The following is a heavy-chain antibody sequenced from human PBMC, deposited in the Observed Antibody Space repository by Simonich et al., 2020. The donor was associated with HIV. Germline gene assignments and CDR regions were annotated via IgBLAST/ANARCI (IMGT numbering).Heavy chain of an antibody. CDR2: NSSSSSYI. J-gene: IGHJ4*02. Sequence: EVQLVESGGGLVKPGGSLRLSCAASGFTFSSYSMNWVRQAPGKGLEWVSSNSSSSSYIYYAESVKGRFTISRDNAKNSLYLQMNSLRAEDTAVYYCARDGRKGSSTSCSDYWGQGTLVTVSS. CDR3: ARDGRKGSSTSCSDY. D-gene: IGHD2-2*01. V-gene: IGHV3-21*01. CDR1: GFTFSSYS.